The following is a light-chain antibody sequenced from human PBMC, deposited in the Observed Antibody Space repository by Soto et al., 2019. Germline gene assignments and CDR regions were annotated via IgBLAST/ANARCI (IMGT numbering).Light chain of an antibody. V-gene: IGKV1-9*01. CDR1: HGISNY. J-gene: IGKJ5*01. CDR3: QQLNAYPLT. CDR2: GAS. Sequence: DIELTQSPSFLSASLGDRVTITCRASHGISNYLAWFQQKPGRAPNLLIYGASNLQSGVPSRFGGSGSGTDFTLTISNLQPEDSETYYCQQLNAYPLTFGQGTRLEIK.